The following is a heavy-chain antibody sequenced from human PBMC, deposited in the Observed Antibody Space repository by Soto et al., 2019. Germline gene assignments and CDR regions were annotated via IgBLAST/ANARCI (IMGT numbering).Heavy chain of an antibody. CDR2: INPSGGST. CDR3: ARGDVASLAYGYSYGRRIDP. V-gene: IGHV1-46*03. J-gene: IGHJ5*02. D-gene: IGHD5-18*01. CDR1: GYTFTSYY. Sequence: ASVKVSCKASGYTFTSYYMHWVRQAPGQGLEWMGIINPSGGSTSYAQKFQGRVTMTRDTSTSTVYMELSSLRSEDTAVYYCARGDVASLAYGYSYGRRIDPWGQGTLVTVSS.